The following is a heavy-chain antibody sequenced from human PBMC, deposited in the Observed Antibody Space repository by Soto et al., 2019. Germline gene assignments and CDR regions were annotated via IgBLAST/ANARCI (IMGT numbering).Heavy chain of an antibody. V-gene: IGHV4-61*03. CDR2: IHSSAGT. J-gene: IGHJ4*02. Sequence: QVHLQASGPGLMQPSETLSLTCTVSGGSVTSDSYYWTWIRQSPGKGLEWIGYIHSSAGTNSNPSLKSRITISLETSRNHFSLKLTSVTAADTAIYYCARGSVAGNFDYWGQGTLVAVSS. D-gene: IGHD6-19*01. CDR1: GGSVTSDSYY. CDR3: ARGSVAGNFDY.